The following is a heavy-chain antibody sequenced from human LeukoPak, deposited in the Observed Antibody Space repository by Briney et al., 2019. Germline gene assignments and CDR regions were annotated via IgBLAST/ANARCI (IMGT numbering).Heavy chain of an antibody. CDR2: IYYSGST. Sequence: SETLSLTCTVSGGSISSYYWSWIRQPPGKGLEWIGYIYYSGSTNYNPSLKSRVTISVDTSKNQFSLKLSSVTAADTAVYYCARKTMIVVVNWFDPWGQGTLVTVSS. CDR3: ARKTMIVVVNWFDP. V-gene: IGHV4-59*01. CDR1: GGSISSYY. J-gene: IGHJ5*02. D-gene: IGHD3-22*01.